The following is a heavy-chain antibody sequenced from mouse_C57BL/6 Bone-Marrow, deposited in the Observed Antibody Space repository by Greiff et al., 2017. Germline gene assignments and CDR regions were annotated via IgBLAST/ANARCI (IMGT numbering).Heavy chain of an antibody. CDR1: GYTFTSYW. D-gene: IGHD1-1*01. Sequence: VQLQQPGAELVKPGASVKLSCKASGYTFTSYWMQWVKQRPGQGLEWIGEIDPSDSYTNYNQKFKGKATLTVATSSSTAYMQLSSLTSEDSAVYYCAREVLTTVVAPYFDVWGTGTTVTVSS. V-gene: IGHV1-50*01. CDR3: AREVLTTVVAPYFDV. J-gene: IGHJ1*03. CDR2: IDPSDSYT.